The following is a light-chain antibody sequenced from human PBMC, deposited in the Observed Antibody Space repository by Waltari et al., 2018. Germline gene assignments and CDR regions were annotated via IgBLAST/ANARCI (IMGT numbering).Light chain of an antibody. J-gene: IGKJ1*01. Sequence: EIVLTQSPGTMSLSPGERATLSCRASQSVSSSDLAWYQHKPGQAPRILNYGASSRATGIPDRVSGRGSGTDFTLTISRLGPEDFAVYYCQQYGSLPRTFGQGTKVEIK. CDR2: GAS. V-gene: IGKV3-20*01. CDR1: QSVSSSD. CDR3: QQYGSLPRT.